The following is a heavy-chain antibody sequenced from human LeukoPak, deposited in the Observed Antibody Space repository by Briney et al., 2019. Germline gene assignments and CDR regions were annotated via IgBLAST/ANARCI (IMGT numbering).Heavy chain of an antibody. V-gene: IGHV1-8*01. Sequence: ASAKVSCKASGYTFTSYDINWVRQATGQGLEWMGWMNPNSGNTGYAQKFQGRVTMTRNTSISTAYMELSSLRSEDTAVYYCASGYCSSTSCYHNWFDPWGQGTLVTVSS. D-gene: IGHD2-2*01. J-gene: IGHJ5*02. CDR2: MNPNSGNT. CDR1: GYTFTSYD. CDR3: ASGYCSSTSCYHNWFDP.